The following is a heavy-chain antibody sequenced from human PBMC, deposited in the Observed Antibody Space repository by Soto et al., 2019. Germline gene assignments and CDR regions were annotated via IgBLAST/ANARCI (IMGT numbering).Heavy chain of an antibody. CDR1: GGTFSSYA. CDR3: ARRSSGYATFDY. V-gene: IGHV1-69*06. CDR2: IIPIFGTA. J-gene: IGHJ4*01. D-gene: IGHD5-12*01. Sequence: ASVKVFCKASGGTFSSYAISWVRQAPGQGLEWMGGIIPIFGTANYAQKFQGRVTITADKSTSTAYMELSSLRSEDTAVYYCARRSSGYATFDYWGHGTLVTVSS.